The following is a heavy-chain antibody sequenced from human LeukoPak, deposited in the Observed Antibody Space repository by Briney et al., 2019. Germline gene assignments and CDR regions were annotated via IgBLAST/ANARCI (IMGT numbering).Heavy chain of an antibody. CDR2: IYTSGST. CDR3: ARDNYCSGGTCYWRGDWFDP. D-gene: IGHD2-15*01. V-gene: IGHV4-4*07. CDR1: GGSISSYY. Sequence: ASETLSLTCTVSGGSISSYYWSWIRQPAGKGLEWIGRIYTSGSTNYNPSLKSRVTISVDTSKNQFSLKLSSLTAADTAVYYCARDNYCSGGTCYWRGDWFDPWGQGTLVTVSS. J-gene: IGHJ5*02.